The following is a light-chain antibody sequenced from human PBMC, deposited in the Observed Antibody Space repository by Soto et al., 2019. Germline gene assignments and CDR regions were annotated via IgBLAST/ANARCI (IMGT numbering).Light chain of an antibody. CDR1: SSDVGDYNY. V-gene: IGLV2-11*01. Sequence: QSALTQPRSVSGSPGQSVTISCTGTSSDVGDYNYVSWYQQHPGKAPKVMIYDVSKRPSGVPDRFSGSKSGNTASLTISGLQADDEADYYCCSYAGSFASYVFGTGTKLTVL. CDR2: DVS. J-gene: IGLJ1*01. CDR3: CSYAGSFASYV.